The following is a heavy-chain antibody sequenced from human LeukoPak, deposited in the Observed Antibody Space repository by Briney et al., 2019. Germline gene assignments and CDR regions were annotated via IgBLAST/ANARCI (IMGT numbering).Heavy chain of an antibody. CDR1: GYTFTSYG. V-gene: IGHV1-18*01. J-gene: IGHJ5*02. CDR2: ISAYNGNT. D-gene: IGHD6-6*01. CDR3: AKTRPEYSSSSPGFDP. Sequence: ASVKVSCKASGYTFTSYGISWVRQAPGQGLEWMGWISAYNGNTNYAQKLQGRVTMTTDTSTSTAYMELRSLRSDDTAVYYCAKTRPEYSSSSPGFDPWGQGTLVTVSS.